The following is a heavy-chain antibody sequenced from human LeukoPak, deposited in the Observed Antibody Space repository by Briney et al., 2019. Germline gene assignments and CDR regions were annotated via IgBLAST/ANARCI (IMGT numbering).Heavy chain of an antibody. CDR1: GYTFTSYA. J-gene: IGHJ4*02. D-gene: IGHD2-15*01. V-gene: IGHV1-3*01. CDR2: ITAGKGNT. Sequence: APQKISCKTSGYTFTSYAMYWVRQAPVQRLESMGYITAGKGNTKYSQNFQGRVAITRDTSPSTAYMELSSLRSEDTAVYYCARERRVAWDYWGQGTLVTVSS. CDR3: ARERRVAWDY.